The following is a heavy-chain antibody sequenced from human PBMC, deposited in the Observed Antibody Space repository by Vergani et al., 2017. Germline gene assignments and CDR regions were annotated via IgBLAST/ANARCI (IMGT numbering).Heavy chain of an antibody. Sequence: QVQLVESGGGVVQPGRSLRLSCVVSGFTSRYYGMHWVRQAPGKGLEWVAVISYDGTQKYYADSVKGRFTISRDNSKSTLYLQMNSLRTEDTAVYYCATKSCSTPGCQIGYFREWGQGTLVTVSS. CDR3: ATKSCSTPGCQIGYFRE. D-gene: IGHD2-2*01. CDR2: ISYDGTQK. CDR1: GFTSRYYG. J-gene: IGHJ1*01. V-gene: IGHV3-30*03.